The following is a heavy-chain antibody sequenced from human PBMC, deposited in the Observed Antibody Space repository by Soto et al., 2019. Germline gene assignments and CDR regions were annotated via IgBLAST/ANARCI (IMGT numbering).Heavy chain of an antibody. CDR3: ARDSFRAAADPDY. D-gene: IGHD6-13*01. CDR1: GFTFSSYS. J-gene: IGHJ4*02. CDR2: ISSSSSYI. V-gene: IGHV3-21*01. Sequence: PGGSLRLSCAASGFTFSSYSMNWVRQAPGKGLEWVSSISSSSSYIYYADSVKGRFTISRDNAKNSLYLQMNSLRAEDTAVYYCARDSFRAAADPDYWGQGTLVTVSS.